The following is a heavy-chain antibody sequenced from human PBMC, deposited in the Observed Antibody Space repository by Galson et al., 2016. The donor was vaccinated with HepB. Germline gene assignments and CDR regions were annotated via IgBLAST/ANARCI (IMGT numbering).Heavy chain of an antibody. CDR2: ISGGSSYI. V-gene: IGHV3-21*01. Sequence: SLRLSCAVSGITFRSYTMNWVRQAPGKGLEWVSSISGGSSYIYYPDSVKGRFTISRDNAKNSQYLQMNSLRAEDTAVYYCASRHSGWYYFDYWGQGTLVTVSS. J-gene: IGHJ4*02. CDR1: GITFRSYT. CDR3: ASRHSGWYYFDY. D-gene: IGHD6-19*01.